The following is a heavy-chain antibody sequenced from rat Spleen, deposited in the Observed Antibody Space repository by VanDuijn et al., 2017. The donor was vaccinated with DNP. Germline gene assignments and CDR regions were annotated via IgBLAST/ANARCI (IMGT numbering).Heavy chain of an antibody. Sequence: EVQLVESGGGLVQPGRSLKLSCAASGFTFSDHNMAWVRQAPKKGLEWVATINYAGSNTYYRDSVKGRFTISRDNAKSTLYLQMDSLRSEDTATYYCASRPPPTRGPFDYWGQGVLVTVSS. CDR1: GFTFSDHN. CDR2: INYAGSNT. CDR3: ASRPPPTRGPFDY. J-gene: IGHJ2*01. V-gene: IGHV5-7*01. D-gene: IGHD1-4*01.